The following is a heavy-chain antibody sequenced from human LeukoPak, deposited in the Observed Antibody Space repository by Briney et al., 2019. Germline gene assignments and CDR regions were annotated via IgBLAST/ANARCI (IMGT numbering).Heavy chain of an antibody. J-gene: IGHJ3*02. Sequence: SETLSLTCTVSGGSISSSSYYWGWIRQPPGKGLEWIGSIYHSGSTNYNPSLKSRVTISVDTSKNQFSLKLSSVTAADTAVYYCARRTYYYDSSGRGRAFDIWGQGTMVTVSS. D-gene: IGHD3-22*01. CDR3: ARRTYYYDSSGRGRAFDI. CDR1: GGSISSSSYY. V-gene: IGHV4-39*07. CDR2: IYHSGST.